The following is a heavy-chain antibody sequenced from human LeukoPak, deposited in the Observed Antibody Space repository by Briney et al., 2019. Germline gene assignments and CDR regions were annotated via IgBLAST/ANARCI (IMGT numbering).Heavy chain of an antibody. Sequence: GGSLRLXCAASGFTFSSYGMHWVRQAPGKGLEWVAFIRYDGSNKYYADSVKGRFTISRDNSKNTLYLQMNSLRAEDTAVYYCAKEFGRLYYYDSSGYFDYWGQGTLVTVSS. V-gene: IGHV3-30*02. CDR2: IRYDGSNK. CDR3: AKEFGRLYYYDSSGYFDY. J-gene: IGHJ4*02. CDR1: GFTFSSYG. D-gene: IGHD3-22*01.